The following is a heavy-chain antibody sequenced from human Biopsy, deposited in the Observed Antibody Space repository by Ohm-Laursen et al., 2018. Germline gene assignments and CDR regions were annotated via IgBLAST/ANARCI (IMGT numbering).Heavy chain of an antibody. CDR1: GGSINSYY. J-gene: IGHJ5*02. CDR3: ARDRFDLLTPNWFDP. Sequence: SETLSLTCTVSGGSINSYYWGWIRQPPGKGLEWIGSVYDSGKSYYNPSLKSRVTISVDVSKNQFSLKLSSVTAADTAVYYCARDRFDLLTPNWFDPWGQGTLVTVSS. V-gene: IGHV4-38-2*02. CDR2: VYDSGKS. D-gene: IGHD3-9*01.